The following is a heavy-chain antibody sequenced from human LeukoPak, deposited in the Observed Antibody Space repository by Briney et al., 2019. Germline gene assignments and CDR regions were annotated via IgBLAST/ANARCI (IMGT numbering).Heavy chain of an antibody. CDR1: GGSISSSNW. J-gene: IGHJ5*02. D-gene: IGHD3-22*01. V-gene: IGHV4-4*02. CDR3: ARVVTEDYYDSSGYYEA. Sequence: SETLSLTCAVSGGSISSSNWWSWVRQPPGKGLEWIGEIYHSGSTNYNPSLKSRVTISVDKSKNQFSLKLSSVTAADTAVYYCARVVTEDYYDSSGYYEAWGQGTLVTVSS. CDR2: IYHSGST.